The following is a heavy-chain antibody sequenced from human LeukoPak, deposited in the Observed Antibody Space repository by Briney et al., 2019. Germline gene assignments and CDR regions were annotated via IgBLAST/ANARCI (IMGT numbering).Heavy chain of an antibody. J-gene: IGHJ3*02. CDR3: ANLGSGAAASFDAFDI. CDR1: GFTFSSYG. Sequence: GGSLRLSCAASGFTFSSYGMHWVRQAPGKGLEWVAFIRYDGSNKYYADSVKGRFTISRDNSKNTLYLQMNSLRAEDTAVYYCANLGSGAAASFDAFDIWAKGQWSPSLQ. D-gene: IGHD2-2*01. V-gene: IGHV3-30*02. CDR2: IRYDGSNK.